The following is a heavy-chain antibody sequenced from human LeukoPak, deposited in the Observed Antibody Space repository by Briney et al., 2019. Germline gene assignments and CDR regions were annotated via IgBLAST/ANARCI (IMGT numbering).Heavy chain of an antibody. J-gene: IGHJ4*02. CDR3: ARGSHDYGGNTTLYYFDY. CDR2: INHSGST. V-gene: IGHV4-34*01. Sequence: PSETLSLTCAVYGGSFSGYYWSWLRQPPGKGLEWIGEINHSGSTNYNLSLKSRVTISVDTSKNQFSLKLSSVTAADTAVYYCARGSHDYGGNTTLYYFDYWGQGTLVTVSS. D-gene: IGHD4-23*01. CDR1: GGSFSGYY.